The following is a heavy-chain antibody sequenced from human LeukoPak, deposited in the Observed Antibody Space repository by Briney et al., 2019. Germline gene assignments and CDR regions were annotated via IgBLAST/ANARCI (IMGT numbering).Heavy chain of an antibody. D-gene: IGHD2-15*01. CDR2: INNDGSST. V-gene: IGHV3-74*01. CDR3: ARGGPYCSGGSCAVRY. CDR1: GFTFSSYW. Sequence: GGSLRLSCAASGFTFSSYWMHWVRQAPGRGLVWVSRINNDGSSTSYADSVKGRFTISRDNAKNTLHLQMNSLRAEDTAVYYCARGGPYCSGGSCAVRYWGQGTLVTVSS. J-gene: IGHJ4*02.